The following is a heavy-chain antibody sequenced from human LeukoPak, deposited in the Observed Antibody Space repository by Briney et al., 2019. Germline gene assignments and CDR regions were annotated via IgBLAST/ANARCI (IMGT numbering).Heavy chain of an antibody. J-gene: IGHJ6*03. D-gene: IGHD6-13*01. CDR3: ARERRVAAAGWGVGYYYYMDV. CDR1: EFTFSSYW. V-gene: IGHV3-74*01. Sequence: AGGSLRLSCAASEFTFSSYWMHWVRQAPGKGLVWVSRINSDGSSTSYADSVKGRFTISRDNAKNTLYLQMNSLRAEDTAVYYCARERRVAAAGWGVGYYYYMDVWGKGTTVTVSS. CDR2: INSDGSST.